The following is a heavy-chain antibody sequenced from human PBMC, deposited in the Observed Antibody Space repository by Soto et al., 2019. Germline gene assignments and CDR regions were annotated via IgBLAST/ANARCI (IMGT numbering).Heavy chain of an antibody. J-gene: IGHJ4*02. CDR2: IYYNGNT. CDR3: ARHGPLTNNWNQLNC. Sequence: ETLSLTCTVSGGSISSSPYYWAWIRQPPGKGLQWIGNIYYNGNTFYNPSLRSRVTISIDTSKSQFSLGLSSVTASDTAVYYCARHGPLTNNWNQLNCWGQGTLVTVSS. V-gene: IGHV4-39*01. D-gene: IGHD1-1*01. CDR1: GGSISSSPYY.